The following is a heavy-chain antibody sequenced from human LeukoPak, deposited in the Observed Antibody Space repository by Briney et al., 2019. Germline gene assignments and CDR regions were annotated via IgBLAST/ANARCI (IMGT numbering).Heavy chain of an antibody. D-gene: IGHD1-26*01. Sequence: SETLSLTCSVSDGSIGTFYWSWIRQFPGKGLEWIGYIYYTGNTIYNPSLKSRVAISVDTSKNQFSLRLSSVTAADTAVYYCARQHSGTYYFPSDIWGQGTLVTVSS. CDR2: IYYTGNT. V-gene: IGHV4-59*08. CDR1: DGSIGTFY. CDR3: ARQHSGTYYFPSDI. J-gene: IGHJ3*02.